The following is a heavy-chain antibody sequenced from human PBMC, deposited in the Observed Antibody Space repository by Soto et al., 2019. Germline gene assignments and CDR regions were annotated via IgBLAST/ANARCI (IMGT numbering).Heavy chain of an antibody. J-gene: IGHJ4*02. V-gene: IGHV4-59*01. CDR2: IYYSGST. D-gene: IGHD2-2*01. CDR3: ARGEERVAMPWGK. CDR1: GGSISSYY. Sequence: SETLSLTCTVSGGSISSYYWSWIRQPPGKGLEWIGYIYYSGSTNYNPSLKSRVTISVDTSKNQFSLKLSSVTAADTAVYYWARGEERVAMPWGKWGQETLVRVSS.